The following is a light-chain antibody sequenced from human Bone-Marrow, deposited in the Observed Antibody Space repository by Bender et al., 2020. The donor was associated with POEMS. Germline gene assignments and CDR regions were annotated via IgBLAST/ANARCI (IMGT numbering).Light chain of an antibody. V-gene: IGLV1-47*01. CDR2: RND. Sequence: QFVLTQPPSASATPGQRVTISCSGNTSNIGNNYVFWYQQFPGKAPKLLVYRNDQRPSGVPDRFSDSKSGTSASLAISALRSEDEADYYCAAWDDSLDGPAFFGGGTKLTVL. J-gene: IGLJ2*01. CDR1: TSNIGNNY. CDR3: AAWDDSLDGPAF.